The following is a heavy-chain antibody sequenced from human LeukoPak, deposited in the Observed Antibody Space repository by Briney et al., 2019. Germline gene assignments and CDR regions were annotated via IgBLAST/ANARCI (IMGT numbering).Heavy chain of an antibody. CDR3: TTEEVSGYYTNWLDP. CDR1: GFTFSNAW. Sequence: PGGSLRLSCAASGFTFSNAWMTWVRQAPGKGLEWVGRIKSKTHGCTTDYAAPVKGRFTISRDDSRNTLYLQMNSLKNEDTAVYYCTTEEVSGYYTNWLDPWGQGTLVTVSS. D-gene: IGHD3-22*01. J-gene: IGHJ5*02. CDR2: IKSKTHGCTT. V-gene: IGHV3-15*01.